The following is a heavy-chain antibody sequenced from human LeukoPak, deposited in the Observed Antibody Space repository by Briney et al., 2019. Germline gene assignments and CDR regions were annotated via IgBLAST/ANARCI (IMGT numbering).Heavy chain of an antibody. Sequence: GGSLRLSCAGSGFTPSSYTMNWVRQAPGKGLEWVSSISGSSTYIYYADSVKGRFTISRDTAKNSLYLQMNSLRVEDTAVYYCARDSFIVVGATTLRWFDPWGQGTLVTVSS. CDR3: ARDSFIVVGATTLRWFDP. V-gene: IGHV3-21*01. J-gene: IGHJ5*02. CDR1: GFTPSSYT. D-gene: IGHD1-26*01. CDR2: ISGSSTYI.